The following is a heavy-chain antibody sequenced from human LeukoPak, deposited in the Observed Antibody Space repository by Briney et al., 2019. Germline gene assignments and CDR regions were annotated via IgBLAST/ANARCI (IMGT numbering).Heavy chain of an antibody. CDR3: ARKVSIVGATKVFDY. D-gene: IGHD1-26*01. CDR2: ISSSSSYI. J-gene: IGHJ4*02. V-gene: IGHV3-21*01. CDR1: GFTFSSYS. Sequence: GGSLRLSCAASGFTFSSYSMTWVRQAPGKGLEWVSSISSSSSYIYYADSVKGRFTISRDNAKNSLYLQMNSLRAEDTAVYYCARKVSIVGATKVFDYWGQGTLVTVSS.